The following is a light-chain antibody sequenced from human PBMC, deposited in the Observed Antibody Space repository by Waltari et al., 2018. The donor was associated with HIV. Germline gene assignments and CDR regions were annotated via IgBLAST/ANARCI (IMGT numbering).Light chain of an antibody. V-gene: IGLV2-8*01. J-gene: IGLJ2*01. CDR2: EVS. Sequence: QSALTQPPSASGSPGQPVTISCTGTSRDVGGYNYVSWYQQHPGKAPKLLIAEVSKRPSGVPDRFSGSKSGNTASLTVSGLQAEDEADYYCSSYAGSINVLFGGGTKLAVL. CDR3: SSYAGSINVL. CDR1: SRDVGGYNY.